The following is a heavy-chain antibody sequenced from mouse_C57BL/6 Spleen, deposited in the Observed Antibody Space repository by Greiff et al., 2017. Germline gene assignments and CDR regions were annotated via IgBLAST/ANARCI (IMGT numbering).Heavy chain of an antibody. CDR1: GYAFTSSW. V-gene: IGHV1-52*01. CDR3: AIGTYFAY. D-gene: IGHD3-1*01. J-gene: IGHJ2*01. CDR2: IDPSDSDT. Sequence: QVQLQQPGAELVRPGASVKLSCKASGYAFTSSWMHWVKQRPIQGLEWIGNIDPSDSDTHYNQKFKDKATLTVDKSSSTAYMQLSSLTSEDSAVSYCAIGTYFAYWGQGTTLTVSA.